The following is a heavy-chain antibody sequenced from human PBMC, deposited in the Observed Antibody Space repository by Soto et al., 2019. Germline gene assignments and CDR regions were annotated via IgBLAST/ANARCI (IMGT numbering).Heavy chain of an antibody. CDR2: IKQDGSEK. V-gene: IGHV3-7*01. Sequence: EVQLVESGGGLVQPGGSLRLSCAASGFTFSSYWMSWVRQAPGKGLEWVANIKQDGSEKYYVDSVKGRFTISRDNAKNSLYLQMNSRRAEETAVYYCARDTRLPLDHWFDPWGQGTLVTVSS. J-gene: IGHJ5*02. D-gene: IGHD6-25*01. CDR3: ARDTRLPLDHWFDP. CDR1: GFTFSSYW.